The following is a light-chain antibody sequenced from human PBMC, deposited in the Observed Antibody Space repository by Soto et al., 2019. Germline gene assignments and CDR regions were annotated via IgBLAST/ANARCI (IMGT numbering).Light chain of an antibody. CDR3: CAHAGSRTLVV. CDR1: SSDVGSYKL. J-gene: IGLJ2*01. Sequence: QSVLTQPASVSGSPGQSITISCTGTSSDVGSYKLVSWYQQQPGKAPKLMIYEVSKRPSGVSNRFSGSKSGNTASLTISGVQAENEADYYCCAHAGSRTLVVFGGGTKLTVL. V-gene: IGLV2-23*02. CDR2: EVS.